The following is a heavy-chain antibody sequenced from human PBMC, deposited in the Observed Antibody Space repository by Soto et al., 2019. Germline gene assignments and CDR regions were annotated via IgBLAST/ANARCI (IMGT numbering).Heavy chain of an antibody. CDR3: ARGIATAQLDP. D-gene: IGHD2-15*01. J-gene: IGHJ5*02. CDR2: INPDNGNT. V-gene: IGHV1-3*01. Sequence: ASVKVSCKASGYTFTRYTMTWVRQAPGQRLEWMGWINPDNGNTKSSQKFQDRVIITRDTSASTAYMDLSSLRSQDTAVYDCARGIATAQLDPWGQGALVTVPS. CDR1: GYTFTRYT.